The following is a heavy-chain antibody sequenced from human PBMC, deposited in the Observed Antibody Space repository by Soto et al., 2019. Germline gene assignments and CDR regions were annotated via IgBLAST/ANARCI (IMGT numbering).Heavy chain of an antibody. CDR1: GESIQTSY. D-gene: IGHD6-13*01. V-gene: IGHV4-59*01. CDR3: ARDLSGGSSWYEFAS. Sequence: LSLTCTVSGESIQTSYSSWIRQPPAKGLEWIGCIRHTGSPNSSPPPESRGPIPPSTSNNQFSLQVASVTSGDTDVYYCARDLSGGSSWYEFASWGQETLVTVAS. J-gene: IGHJ4*02. CDR2: IRHTGSP.